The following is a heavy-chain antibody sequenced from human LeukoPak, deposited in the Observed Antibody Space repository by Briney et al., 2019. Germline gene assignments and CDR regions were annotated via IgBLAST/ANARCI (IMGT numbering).Heavy chain of an antibody. CDR1: GGSFSGYY. J-gene: IGHJ4*02. CDR3: ARAKDPREVDY. CDR2: INHSRST. V-gene: IGHV4-34*01. D-gene: IGHD1-26*01. Sequence: SETLSLTCAVYGGSFSGYYWSWIRQPPGKGLEWIGEINHSRSTNYNPSLKSRVTISVDTSKNQFSLKLSSVTAADTAVYYCARAKDPREVDYWGQGTLVTVSS.